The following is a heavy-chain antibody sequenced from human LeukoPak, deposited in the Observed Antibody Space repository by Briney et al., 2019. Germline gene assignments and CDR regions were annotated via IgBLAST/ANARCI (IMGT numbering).Heavy chain of an antibody. V-gene: IGHV3-30-3*01. CDR2: TSSDLNVK. J-gene: IGHJ4*02. Sequence: GGSLGLSCAASGFTFRNYVIHWVRQAPGKGLEWVAVTSSDLNVKLYADSVKGRFTISRDNSRSTLYLQMNSLRPEDSAIYYCAREGYYGSGSPPSLYFDYWGQGTLVTVSS. D-gene: IGHD3-10*01. CDR1: GFTFRNYV. CDR3: AREGYYGSGSPPSLYFDY.